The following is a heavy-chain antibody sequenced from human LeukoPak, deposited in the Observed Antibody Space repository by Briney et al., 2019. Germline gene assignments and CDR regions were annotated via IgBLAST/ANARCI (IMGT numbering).Heavy chain of an antibody. CDR2: TSPDGSGT. V-gene: IGHV3-74*01. Sequence: GGSLRLSCAASGFTFSSYWMHWVRQAPGKGLMWVSRTSPDGSGTVYADAVKGRFTVSRDNADNTMFLQMNSVRDEDTAVYYCATKQWLAPPPDSWGQGTPVTVSS. CDR3: ATKQWLAPPPDS. J-gene: IGHJ4*02. CDR1: GFTFSSYW. D-gene: IGHD6-19*01.